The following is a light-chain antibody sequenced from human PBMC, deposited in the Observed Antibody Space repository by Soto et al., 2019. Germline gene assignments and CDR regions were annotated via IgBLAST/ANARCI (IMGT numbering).Light chain of an antibody. CDR2: GAS. V-gene: IGKV3-20*01. J-gene: IGKJ3*01. Sequence: EIVWTQSPGSLSLSPGERATLSCRASQSVSSSYLAWYQQKPGQAPRLLIYGASTRATGIPDRFSGSGSGTDFTLTISRLEPEDFAVYYCQYYGSSPFTFGPGTKVDIK. CDR3: QYYGSSPFT. CDR1: QSVSSSY.